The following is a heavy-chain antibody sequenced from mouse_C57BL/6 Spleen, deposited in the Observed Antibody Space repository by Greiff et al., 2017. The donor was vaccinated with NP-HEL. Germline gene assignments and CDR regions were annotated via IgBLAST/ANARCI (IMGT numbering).Heavy chain of an antibody. J-gene: IGHJ3*01. CDR3: ARWYYGSSLAY. CDR2: IDPSDSET. D-gene: IGHD1-1*01. V-gene: IGHV1-52*01. Sequence: VQLQQPGAELVRPGSSVKLSCKASGYTFTSYWMHWVKQRPIQGLEWIGNIDPSDSETHYNQKFKDKATLTVDKSSSTAYMQLSSLTSEDSAVYYCARWYYGSSLAYWGQGTLVTVSA. CDR1: GYTFTSYW.